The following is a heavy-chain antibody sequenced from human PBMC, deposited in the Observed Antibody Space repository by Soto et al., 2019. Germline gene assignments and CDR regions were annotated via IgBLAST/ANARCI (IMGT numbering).Heavy chain of an antibody. J-gene: IGHJ4*02. CDR2: IKQDGSEK. V-gene: IGHV3-7*01. CDR1: GFTFSSYW. Sequence: GGSLRLSCAASGFTFSSYWMSWVRQAPGKGLEWVANIKQDGSEKYYVDSVKGRFTISRDNAKNSLYLQMNSLRAEDTAVYYCARSRNYYDSSGYYHSSFDYWGQGTLVTVSS. CDR3: ARSRNYYDSSGYYHSSFDY. D-gene: IGHD3-22*01.